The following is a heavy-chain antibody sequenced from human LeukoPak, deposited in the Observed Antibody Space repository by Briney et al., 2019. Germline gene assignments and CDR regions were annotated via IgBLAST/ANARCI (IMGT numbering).Heavy chain of an antibody. V-gene: IGHV1-18*01. CDR2: ISAYNGNT. D-gene: IGHD2-2*01. CDR1: GYTFTCYG. Sequence: GASVKVSCKASGYTFTCYGISWVRQAPGQGLEWMGWISAYNGNTNYAQRLQGRVTMTTDTSTSTAYMELRSLRSDDTAVYYCAREPPEDIVVVPAAMYYYYYGMDVWGQGTTVTVSS. J-gene: IGHJ6*02. CDR3: AREPPEDIVVVPAAMYYYYYGMDV.